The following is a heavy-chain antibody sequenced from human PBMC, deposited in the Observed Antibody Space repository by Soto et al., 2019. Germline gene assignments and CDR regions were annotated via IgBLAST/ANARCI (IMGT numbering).Heavy chain of an antibody. D-gene: IGHD5-12*01. V-gene: IGHV1-18*01. CDR2: ISGYNGNT. J-gene: IGHJ6*02. CDR1: GYTFTSYG. Sequence: QVQLVQSGAEVKKPGASVKVSCKASGYTFTSYGISWVRQAPGQGLEWMGWISGYNGNTNQAQKFQGRVTMTTDTSTSTAYMELRSLRSDDTAVYYCARGLRGYDGYYYYGMDVWGQGTTVTVSS. CDR3: ARGLRGYDGYYYYGMDV.